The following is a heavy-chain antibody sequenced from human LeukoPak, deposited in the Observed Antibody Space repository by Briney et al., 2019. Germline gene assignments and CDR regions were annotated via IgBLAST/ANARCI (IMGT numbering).Heavy chain of an antibody. J-gene: IGHJ4*02. Sequence: ASVKVSCKASGYTFTGYYIHWVRQAPGQGLEWMGWINPKSGDTNSTQKLQGRVTMTTDTSTSTAYMELRSLRSDDTAVYYCARGLKALYYYDSSGYDYWGQGTLVTLFS. D-gene: IGHD3-22*01. CDR3: ARGLKALYYYDSSGYDY. CDR1: GYTFTGYY. V-gene: IGHV1-2*02. CDR2: INPKSGDT.